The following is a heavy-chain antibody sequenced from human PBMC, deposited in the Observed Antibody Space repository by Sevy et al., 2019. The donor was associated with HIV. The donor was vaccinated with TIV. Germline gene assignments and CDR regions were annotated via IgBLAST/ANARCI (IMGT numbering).Heavy chain of an antibody. V-gene: IGHV1-8*01. J-gene: IGHJ4*02. CDR3: RGVGTTTNFDY. CDR1: GYTFTNYD. CDR2: MNPNSGNT. D-gene: IGHD1-26*01. Sequence: ASVKVSCKASGYTFTNYDINWVRQGTGQGLEWMGWMNPNSGNTGYAQKFQDRVTMTRNTSISTAYMELSSLRSEDTAVYYCRGVGTTTNFDYWGQGTLVTVSS.